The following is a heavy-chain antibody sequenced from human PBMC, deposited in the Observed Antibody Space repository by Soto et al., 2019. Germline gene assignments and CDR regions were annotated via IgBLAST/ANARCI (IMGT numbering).Heavy chain of an antibody. CDR3: AKGRRGSYGSGVPPHFAY. J-gene: IGHJ4*02. CDR2: ISGSGGST. Sequence: EVQLLESGGGLVQPGGSLRLSCAASGFTFSSYAMSWVRQAPGKGLEWVSAISGSGGSTYYADSVKGRFTISRDNSKNTLYLQMNSLRAEDTAVYYCAKGRRGSYGSGVPPHFAYWGQGTLVTVSS. V-gene: IGHV3-23*01. CDR1: GFTFSSYA. D-gene: IGHD3-10*01.